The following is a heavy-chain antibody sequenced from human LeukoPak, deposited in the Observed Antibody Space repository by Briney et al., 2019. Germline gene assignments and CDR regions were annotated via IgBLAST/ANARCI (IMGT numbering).Heavy chain of an antibody. CDR1: GYTFTGYY. CDR3: ARDGEECSGGSCYGDY. V-gene: IGHV1-2*02. Sequence: ASVKVSCKASGYTFTGYYMHWVRQALGQGLEWMGWINPNSGGTNYAQKFQGRVTMTRDTSISTAYMELSRLRSDDTAVYYCARDGEECSGGSCYGDYWGQGTLVTVSS. D-gene: IGHD2-15*01. J-gene: IGHJ4*02. CDR2: INPNSGGT.